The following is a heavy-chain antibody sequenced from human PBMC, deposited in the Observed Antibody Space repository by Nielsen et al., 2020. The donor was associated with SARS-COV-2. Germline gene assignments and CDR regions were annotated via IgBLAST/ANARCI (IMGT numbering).Heavy chain of an antibody. CDR2: INNSGST. V-gene: IGHV4-59*13. J-gene: IGHJ6*02. D-gene: IGHD6-13*01. CDR3: ARDSIAAAGTGYYYYGMDV. Sequence: SETLSLTCTVSGGSISSYYWSWIRQPPGKGLEWVGYINNSGSTNYNPSFKSRVTISVDTSKNQLSLKVSSVTAADTAMYFCARDSIAAAGTGYYYYGMDVWGQGTTVTVSS. CDR1: GGSISSYY.